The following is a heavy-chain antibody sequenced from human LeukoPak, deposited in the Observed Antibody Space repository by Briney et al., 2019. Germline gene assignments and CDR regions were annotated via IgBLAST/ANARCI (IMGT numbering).Heavy chain of an antibody. J-gene: IGHJ4*02. CDR3: ARVGAAFWSGYYTKDFDY. Sequence: SETLSLTCAVYGGSFSGYYSSWIRQPPGKGLEWIGEINHSGSTNYNPSLKSRVTISVDTSKNQFSLKLSSVTAADTAVYYCARVGAAFWSGYYTKDFDYWGQGTLVTVSS. CDR1: GGSFSGYY. CDR2: INHSGST. V-gene: IGHV4-34*01. D-gene: IGHD3-3*01.